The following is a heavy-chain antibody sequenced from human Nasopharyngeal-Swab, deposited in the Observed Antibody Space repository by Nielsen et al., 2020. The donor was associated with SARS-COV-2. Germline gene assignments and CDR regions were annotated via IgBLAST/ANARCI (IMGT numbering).Heavy chain of an antibody. CDR1: GFTFSSYS. V-gene: IGHV3-21*01. Sequence: GESLKISCAASGFTFSSYSMNWVRQAPGKGLEWVSSISSSSSYMYYADSVRGRFTISRDNAKNSVYLQMNSLRAEDTAVYYCVRDRLNGDGMDVWGQGTTVTVSS. CDR3: VRDRLNGDGMDV. CDR2: ISSSSSYM. J-gene: IGHJ6*02. D-gene: IGHD3-9*01.